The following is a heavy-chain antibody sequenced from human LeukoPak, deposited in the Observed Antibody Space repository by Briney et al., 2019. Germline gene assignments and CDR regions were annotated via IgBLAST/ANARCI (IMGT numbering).Heavy chain of an antibody. CDR1: GFTFSTYA. Sequence: GGSLRLSCAASGFTFSTYAMSWVRQAPGKGLEWVSAISAGGATIYYADSVKGRFTVSRDNSKNTLYLQINSLRAEDTAVYCCAKDSGATYFYYYYYMDVWGKGTTVTVSS. V-gene: IGHV3-23*01. D-gene: IGHD1-26*01. CDR3: AKDSGATYFYYYYYMDV. J-gene: IGHJ6*03. CDR2: ISAGGATI.